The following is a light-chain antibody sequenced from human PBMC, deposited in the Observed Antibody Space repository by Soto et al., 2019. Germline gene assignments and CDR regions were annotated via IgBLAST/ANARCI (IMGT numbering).Light chain of an antibody. CDR3: QQRTDWVT. Sequence: EIVFTQSPSTLSLSPPERSTLSCRASQSVSSYLAWYQQKPGQAPRLLIYEASNRATGIPARFSGSGSGTDFTLTISSLEPEDFAVYYCQQRTDWVTFGGGTKVDIK. J-gene: IGKJ4*01. CDR2: EAS. CDR1: QSVSSY. V-gene: IGKV3-11*01.